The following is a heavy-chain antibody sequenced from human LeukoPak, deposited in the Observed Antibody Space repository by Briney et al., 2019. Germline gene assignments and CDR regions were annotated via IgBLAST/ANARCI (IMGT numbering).Heavy chain of an antibody. Sequence: SVKVSCKASGYTFTSYGISWVRQAPGQGLEWMGGIIPIFGTANYAQKFQGRVTITADESTSTAYMELSSLRSEDTAVYYCARDWGTMVRELHALDIWGQGTMVTVSS. CDR3: ARDWGTMVRELHALDI. V-gene: IGHV1-69*13. CDR2: IIPIFGTA. D-gene: IGHD3-10*01. CDR1: GYTFTSYG. J-gene: IGHJ3*02.